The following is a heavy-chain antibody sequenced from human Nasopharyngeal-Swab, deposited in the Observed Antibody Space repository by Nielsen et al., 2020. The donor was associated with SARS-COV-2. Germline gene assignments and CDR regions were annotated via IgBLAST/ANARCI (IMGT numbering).Heavy chain of an antibody. CDR2: IDPTDSDT. D-gene: IGHD5-24*01. CDR1: GYSFTTSW. Sequence: KVSCKGSGYSFTTSWIGWVRQMPGKGLEWMGIIDPTDSDTSYSPSFQGQVTISADKSISTAYLQWSSLKASDTAMYYCARGADGYSSYFDFWGQGTLVTVSS. V-gene: IGHV5-51*01. J-gene: IGHJ4*02. CDR3: ARGADGYSSYFDF.